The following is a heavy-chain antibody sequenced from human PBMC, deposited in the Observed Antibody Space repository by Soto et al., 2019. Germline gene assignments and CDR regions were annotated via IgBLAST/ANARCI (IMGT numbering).Heavy chain of an antibody. V-gene: IGHV1-24*01. CDR1: GYTLTELS. D-gene: IGHD3-3*01. CDR2: FDPEDGET. Sequence: ASVKVSCKVSGYTLTELSMHWVRQAPGKGLEWMGGFDPEDGETIYAQKLQGRVNMTEDTSTDTAYMELSSLRFEDTAVYYCATDRIWSGYLDYWGQGTLVTVSS. J-gene: IGHJ4*02. CDR3: ATDRIWSGYLDY.